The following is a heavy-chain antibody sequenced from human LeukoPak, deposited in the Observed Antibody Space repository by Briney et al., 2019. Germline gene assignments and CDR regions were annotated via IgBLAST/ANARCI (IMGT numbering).Heavy chain of an antibody. D-gene: IGHD5-18*01. Sequence: SETLSLTCTVSGGSISSYYWSWIRQHPGKGLEWIGYIYTSGSTNYNPSLKSRVTISVDTSKNQFSLKLSSVTAADTAVYYCARHKFVYSYSRIRFYYYMDVWGKGTTVTVSS. CDR1: GGSISSYY. J-gene: IGHJ6*03. CDR3: ARHKFVYSYSRIRFYYYMDV. V-gene: IGHV4-4*09. CDR2: IYTSGST.